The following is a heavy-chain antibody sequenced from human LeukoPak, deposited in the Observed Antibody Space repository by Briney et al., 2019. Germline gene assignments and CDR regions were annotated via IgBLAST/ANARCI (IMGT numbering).Heavy chain of an antibody. V-gene: IGHV4-4*07. J-gene: IGHJ5*02. Sequence: SETLSLTCTLSGDSIRNYYWSWIRQSAGKGMEWIGRIYTSGRTNYNPSLKSRVTISVDKSKNQFSLKLSSVTAADTAVYYCASRPYSSGWFPRIDPWGQGTLVTVSS. D-gene: IGHD6-19*01. CDR2: IYTSGRT. CDR1: GDSIRNYY. CDR3: ASRPYSSGWFPRIDP.